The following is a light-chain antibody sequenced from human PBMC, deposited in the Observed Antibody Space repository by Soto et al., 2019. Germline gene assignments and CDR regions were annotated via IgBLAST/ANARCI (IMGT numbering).Light chain of an antibody. V-gene: IGLV3-21*02. CDR1: NIGSKS. J-gene: IGLJ1*01. CDR2: DDR. Sequence: YELTQPPSVSVAPGQTVRVTCGAKNIGSKSVHWYQQRSGQAPVLVVYDDRDRPSGVPERFSGSNSGNTATLTISRVEDGDEADYHCQVWDRSSDHYVFGTGTKVTVL. CDR3: QVWDRSSDHYV.